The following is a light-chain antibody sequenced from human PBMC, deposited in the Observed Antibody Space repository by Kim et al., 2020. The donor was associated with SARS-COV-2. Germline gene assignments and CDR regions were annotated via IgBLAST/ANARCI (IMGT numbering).Light chain of an antibody. V-gene: IGKV3-20*01. CDR1: QSVSSSY. CDR3: QQYGSSPPT. CDR2: GAS. J-gene: IGKJ1*01. Sequence: SPGERATLSGRASQSVSSSYLAWYQQKPGQAPRLLIYGASSRATGIPDRFSGSGSGTDFTLTISRLEPEDFAVYYCQQYGSSPPTFGQGTKVDIK.